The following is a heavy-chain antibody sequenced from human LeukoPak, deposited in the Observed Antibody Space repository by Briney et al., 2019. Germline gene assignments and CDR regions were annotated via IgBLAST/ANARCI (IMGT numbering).Heavy chain of an antibody. J-gene: IGHJ4*02. V-gene: IGHV3-23*01. CDR3: AMSGYDYGY. Sequence: GGSLRLSCSASGLTVTNAWMNWVRQAPGKGLEWVSAISGSGGSTYYADSVKGRFTISRDNSKNTLYLQMNSLRAEDTAVYYCAMSGYDYGYWGQGTLVTVSS. D-gene: IGHD5-12*01. CDR1: GLTVTNAW. CDR2: ISGSGGST.